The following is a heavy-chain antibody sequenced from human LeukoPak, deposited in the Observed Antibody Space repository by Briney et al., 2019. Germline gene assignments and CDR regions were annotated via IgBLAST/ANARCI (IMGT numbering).Heavy chain of an antibody. CDR1: GYTFTSYY. D-gene: IGHD2-2*01. CDR3: ARGQRHCTSDSCLSYMDV. J-gene: IGHJ6*03. CDR2: MNANSGNT. Sequence: GASVTVSCKASGYTFTSYYMHWVRQATGQGLEWMGWMNANSGNTGYAQKFQGRVTMTRNTSISTAYMELSSLRSEDTAVYYCARGQRHCTSDSCLSYMDVWGKGTTVTVSS. V-gene: IGHV1-8*02.